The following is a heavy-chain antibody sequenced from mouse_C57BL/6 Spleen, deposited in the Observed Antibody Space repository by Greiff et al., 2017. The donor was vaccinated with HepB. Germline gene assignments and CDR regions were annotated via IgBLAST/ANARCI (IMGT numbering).Heavy chain of an antibody. Sequence: EVNVVESGGGLVQPGGSMKLSCAASRFTFSDAWMDWVRQSPEKGLEWVAEIRNKANNHATYYAESVKGRFTISRDDSKSSVYLQMNSLRAEDTGIYYCTRLYDGYYVGYFDVWGTGTTVTVSS. CDR2: IRNKANNHAT. CDR3: TRLYDGYYVGYFDV. D-gene: IGHD2-3*01. V-gene: IGHV6-6*01. CDR1: RFTFSDAW. J-gene: IGHJ1*03.